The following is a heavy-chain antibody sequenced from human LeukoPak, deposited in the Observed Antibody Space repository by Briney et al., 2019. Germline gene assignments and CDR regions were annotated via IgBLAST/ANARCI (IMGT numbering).Heavy chain of an antibody. D-gene: IGHD4/OR15-4a*01. CDR1: GFTFSNYL. Sequence: GGSLRLSCAASGFTFSNYLMHWVRQAPGKGLEFVSGISSNGGSTYYADSVKARFTMSRDNSKNALYLQMSSLRAEDTAVYYCVKRLNNYFDYWGQGTLVTVSS. J-gene: IGHJ4*02. CDR3: VKRLNNYFDY. V-gene: IGHV3-64D*06. CDR2: ISSNGGST.